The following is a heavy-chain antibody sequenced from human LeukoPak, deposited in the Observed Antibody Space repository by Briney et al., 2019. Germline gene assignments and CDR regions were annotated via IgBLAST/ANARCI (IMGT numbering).Heavy chain of an antibody. D-gene: IGHD4-17*01. J-gene: IGHJ5*02. CDR3: ARDRHDYGDYVVFA. V-gene: IGHV3-30-3*01. CDR2: ISYDGSNK. CDR1: GFTFSSYA. Sequence: GRSLRLSCAASGFTFSSYAMHWVRQAPGKGLEWVAVISYDGSNKYYADSVKGRFTISRDNSKNTLYLQMNSLRAEDTAVYYCARDRHDYGDYVVFAWGQGTLVTVSS.